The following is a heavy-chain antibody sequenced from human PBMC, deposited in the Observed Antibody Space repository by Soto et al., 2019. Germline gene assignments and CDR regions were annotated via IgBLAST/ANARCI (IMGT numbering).Heavy chain of an antibody. CDR2: IYPDESDT. J-gene: IGHJ6*02. V-gene: IGHV5-51*01. CDR1: GYSITKYW. D-gene: IGHD5-12*01. CDR3: VRMGFSGGGYLSYYYYGMDI. Sequence: PGVPMKNSCKGSGYSITKYWIGWVRKMPGKGLEWMAIIYPDESDTRYSPSFQGQVTISADKSISTAYLQWSSLKASDTTMYYCVRMGFSGGGYLSYYYYGMDIWGQGTTVTSP.